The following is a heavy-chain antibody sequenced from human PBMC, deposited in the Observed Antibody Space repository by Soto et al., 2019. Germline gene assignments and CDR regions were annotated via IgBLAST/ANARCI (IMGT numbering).Heavy chain of an antibody. Sequence: ASVKVSCKASGYPFTGYYMHWVRQAPGQGLERMGSINPNSGGTNYAQKVQGRVTMTRDTSSSTAYMELSRLRSDDTAVYYCAREPRYFDLLFSYYYYYGMDVWGQVTTGTVSS. V-gene: IGHV1-2*02. J-gene: IGHJ6*02. CDR1: GYPFTGYY. CDR3: AREPRYFDLLFSYYYYYGMDV. CDR2: INPNSGGT. D-gene: IGHD3-9*01.